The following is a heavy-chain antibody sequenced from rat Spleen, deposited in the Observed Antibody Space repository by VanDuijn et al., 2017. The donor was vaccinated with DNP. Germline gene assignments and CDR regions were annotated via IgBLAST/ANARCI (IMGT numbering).Heavy chain of an antibody. CDR1: GFTFNNYW. V-gene: IGHV5-31*01. D-gene: IGHD1-11*01. J-gene: IGHJ4*01. CDR3: ARRGLRRVLDA. CDR2: ISPSGDST. Sequence: EVQLVESGGDPVQPGRSLKLSCVASGFTFNNYWMTWIRQVPGKGLEWVASISPSGDSTYYRDSVKGRFTVSRDNAKGGLYLQMDSLRSEDTATYYCARRGLRRVLDAWGQGTSVTVSS.